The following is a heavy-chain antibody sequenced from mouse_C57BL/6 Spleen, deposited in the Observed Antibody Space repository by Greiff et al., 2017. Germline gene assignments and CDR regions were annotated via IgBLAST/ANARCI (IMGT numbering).Heavy chain of an antibody. Sequence: LQQSGPELVKPGASVKISCKASGYAFSRSWMNWVKQRPGKGLEWIGRIYPGDGDTNYSGNFKGKATLTADKSSSTAYMQLSSLTSEDSAVYFCAVYGNYDFDYWGQGTTLTVSS. CDR3: AVYGNYDFDY. D-gene: IGHD2-1*01. CDR2: IYPGDGDT. J-gene: IGHJ2*01. V-gene: IGHV1-82*01. CDR1: GYAFSRSW.